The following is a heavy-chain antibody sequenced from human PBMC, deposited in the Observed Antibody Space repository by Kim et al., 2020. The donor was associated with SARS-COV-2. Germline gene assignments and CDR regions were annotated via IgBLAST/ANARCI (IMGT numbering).Heavy chain of an antibody. J-gene: IGHJ3*02. Sequence: SETLSLTCTVSGGSISSYYWSWIRQPPGKGLEWIGYIYYSGSTNYNPSLKSRVTISVDTSKNQFSLKLSSVTAADTAVYYCAREDGVADDAFDIWGQGTMVTVSS. V-gene: IGHV4-59*01. CDR1: GGSISSYY. CDR2: IYYSGST. CDR3: AREDGVADDAFDI. D-gene: IGHD2-15*01.